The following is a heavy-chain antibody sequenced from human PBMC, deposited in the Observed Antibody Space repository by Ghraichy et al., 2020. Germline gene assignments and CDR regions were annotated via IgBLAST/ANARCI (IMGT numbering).Heavy chain of an antibody. CDR1: GGSFSSTKW. J-gene: IGHJ4*02. Sequence: SETLSLTCAVSGGSFSSTKWWGWVRQPPGKGLEWIGEIYHSGSTTYNPSLKSQVTLSVDKAKNQFSLKLSSVTAADTAVYYCARVAHGDFDYWGQGTLVTVSS. D-gene: IGHD4-17*01. V-gene: IGHV4-4*02. CDR2: IYHSGST. CDR3: ARVAHGDFDY.